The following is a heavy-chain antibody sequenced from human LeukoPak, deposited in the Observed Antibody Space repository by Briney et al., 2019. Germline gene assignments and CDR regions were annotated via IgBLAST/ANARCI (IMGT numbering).Heavy chain of an antibody. CDR3: ARHGENWNYGDAFDI. Sequence: SETLSLTCTVSRGSISSSYWSWIRQPPGKGLEWIGNVHYRGSTNYNPSLKSRVTISVDTSKNQFSLKLSSVTAADMAVYYCARHGENWNYGDAFDIWGQGTMVTVSS. J-gene: IGHJ3*02. V-gene: IGHV4-59*08. D-gene: IGHD1-7*01. CDR1: RGSISSSY. CDR2: VHYRGST.